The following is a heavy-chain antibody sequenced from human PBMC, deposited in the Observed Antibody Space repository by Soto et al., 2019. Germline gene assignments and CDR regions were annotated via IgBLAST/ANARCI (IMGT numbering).Heavy chain of an antibody. J-gene: IGHJ6*02. Sequence: EVQLLESGEGLVQPGGSLKLSCAASGFTFSNYAMSWVRQAPGKGLEWVSGIGSSGSNTYYADSVKGRFTISRDNSKNTLFLQMNSLRAEYTAEYYCARVVRYFDTPYGMDVWGQGTTVTVSS. CDR3: ARVVRYFDTPYGMDV. CDR2: IGSSGSNT. CDR1: GFTFSNYA. V-gene: IGHV3-23*01. D-gene: IGHD3-9*01.